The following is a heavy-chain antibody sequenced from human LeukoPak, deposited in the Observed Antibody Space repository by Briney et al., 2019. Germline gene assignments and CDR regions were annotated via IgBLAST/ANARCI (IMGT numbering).Heavy chain of an antibody. Sequence: PGGSLRHSCAASGFTFSSYEMNWVRQAPGKGLEWVSYISSSGSTIYYADSVKGRFTISRDNAKNSLYLQMNSLRAEDTAVYYCARGYSSGWYNWFDPWGQGTLVTVSS. D-gene: IGHD6-19*01. V-gene: IGHV3-48*03. CDR3: ARGYSSGWYNWFDP. CDR2: ISSSGSTI. CDR1: GFTFSSYE. J-gene: IGHJ5*02.